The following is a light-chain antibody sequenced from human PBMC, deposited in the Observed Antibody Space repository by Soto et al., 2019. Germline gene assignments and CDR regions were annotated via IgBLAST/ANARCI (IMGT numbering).Light chain of an antibody. CDR2: SAS. J-gene: IGKJ2*01. CDR1: QSIDTS. CDR3: QQSYSSPPMYT. Sequence: DIQMTQSPSSLSASVGDRVTITCRASQSIDTSLNWYQQRPGKAPDLLIYSASNLQSGVPSRFSGSGSGADFTLTISSLQPDDFATYYCQQSYSSPPMYTFGQGTKLELK. V-gene: IGKV1-39*01.